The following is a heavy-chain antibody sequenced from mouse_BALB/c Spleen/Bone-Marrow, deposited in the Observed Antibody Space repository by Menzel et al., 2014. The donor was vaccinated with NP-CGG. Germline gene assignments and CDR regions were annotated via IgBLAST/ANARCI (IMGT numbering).Heavy chain of an antibody. CDR1: GYAFTNYL. Sequence: VQLQQSGAELVRPGTSVKVSCKASGYAFTNYLIEWVKQRPGQGLEWIGVINPGSGGTNYNEKFKGKATLTADKSSSTAYMQLSSLTSDDSAVYYCTRFGSSYDWYFDVWGAGTTVTVSS. J-gene: IGHJ1*01. CDR3: TRFGSSYDWYFDV. D-gene: IGHD1-1*01. V-gene: IGHV1-54*01. CDR2: INPGSGGT.